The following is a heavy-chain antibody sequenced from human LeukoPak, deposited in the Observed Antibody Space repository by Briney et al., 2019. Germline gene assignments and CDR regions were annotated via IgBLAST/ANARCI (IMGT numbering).Heavy chain of an antibody. CDR2: ISGSGGST. Sequence: GGSLRLSCAASGFTFSSYAVSWVRQAPGKGLEWVSAISGSGGSTYYADSVKGRFTISRDNSKNTLYLQMNSLRAEDTAVYYCARKIRSGSYYLYYFDYWGQGTLVTVSS. D-gene: IGHD3-10*01. V-gene: IGHV3-23*01. J-gene: IGHJ4*02. CDR1: GFTFSSYA. CDR3: ARKIRSGSYYLYYFDY.